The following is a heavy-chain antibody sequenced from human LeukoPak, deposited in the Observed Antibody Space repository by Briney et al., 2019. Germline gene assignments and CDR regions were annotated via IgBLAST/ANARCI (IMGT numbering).Heavy chain of an antibody. V-gene: IGHV4-31*03. CDR1: GGSLSSGGYY. CDR3: ARRYYDFWSGYSASPQVDAFDI. J-gene: IGHJ3*02. CDR2: IYYSGST. D-gene: IGHD3-3*01. Sequence: SETLSLTCTVSGGSLSSGGYYWSWIRQHPGTGLEWIGYIYYSGSTYYNPSLKGRVTISVDTSKNQFSLKLSSVTAADTAVYYCARRYYDFWSGYSASPQVDAFDIWGQGTMVTVSS.